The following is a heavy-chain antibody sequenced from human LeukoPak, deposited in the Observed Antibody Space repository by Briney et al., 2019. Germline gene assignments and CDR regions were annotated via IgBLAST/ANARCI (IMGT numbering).Heavy chain of an antibody. D-gene: IGHD5-24*01. CDR1: GFTFSSYA. Sequence: GGSLRLSCAASGFTFSSYAMHWVRQAPGKGLEWVAVISYDGSNKYYADSVKGRFTISRDNSKNTLYLQMNSLRAEDTAVYYCARGMAETFDYWGQGTLVTVSS. V-gene: IGHV3-30-3*01. CDR2: ISYDGSNK. J-gene: IGHJ4*02. CDR3: ARGMAETFDY.